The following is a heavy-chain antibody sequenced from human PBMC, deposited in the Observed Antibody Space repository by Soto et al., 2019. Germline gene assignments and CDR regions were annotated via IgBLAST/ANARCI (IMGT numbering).Heavy chain of an antibody. CDR3: ARALATESAFDI. Sequence: GASVKVSCKASGGTFSSYTISWVRQAPGQGLEWMGRIIPILGIANYAQKFQGRVTITADKSTSTAYMELSSPRSEDTAVYYCARALATESAFDIWGQGTMVTVSS. D-gene: IGHD5-12*01. CDR1: GGTFSSYT. V-gene: IGHV1-69*02. J-gene: IGHJ3*02. CDR2: IIPILGIA.